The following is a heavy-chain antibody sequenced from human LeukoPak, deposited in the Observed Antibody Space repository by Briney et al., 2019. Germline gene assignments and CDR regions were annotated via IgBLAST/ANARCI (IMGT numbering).Heavy chain of an antibody. Sequence: PGGSLRLSCAASGFTFSSNWIHWVRQAPGKGLVWVSRIHSDGTSYADSVKGRFTISRDNAKNTLYLQMNSLRVEDTAMYYCAKDPTTYYDSSGYGRYNWFDPWGQGTLVTVSS. CDR3: AKDPTTYYDSSGYGRYNWFDP. V-gene: IGHV3-74*01. CDR1: GFTFSSNW. D-gene: IGHD3-22*01. CDR2: IHSDGT. J-gene: IGHJ5*02.